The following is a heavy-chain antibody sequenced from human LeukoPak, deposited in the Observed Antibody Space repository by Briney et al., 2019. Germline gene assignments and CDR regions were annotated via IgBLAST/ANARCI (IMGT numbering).Heavy chain of an antibody. CDR3: ATGRGSMVRGVNSSYMDV. Sequence: SETLSLTCTVSGGSISSGGYYWSWIRQHPGKGLEWIGYIYYSGSTYYNPSLKSRDTISVDTSKNQFSLKLSSVTAADTAVYYCATGRGSMVRGVNSSYMDVWGKGTTVTVSS. CDR2: IYYSGST. V-gene: IGHV4-31*03. CDR1: GGSISSGGYY. J-gene: IGHJ6*03. D-gene: IGHD3-10*01.